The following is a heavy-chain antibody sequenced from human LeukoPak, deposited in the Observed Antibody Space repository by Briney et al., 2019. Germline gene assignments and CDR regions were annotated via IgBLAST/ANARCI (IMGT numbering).Heavy chain of an antibody. CDR3: AKEIVVVPAASFDY. CDR2: ISWNSGSI. D-gene: IGHD2-2*01. Sequence: PGGSLRLSCAASGFTFDDYAMHWVRQAPGKGLEWVSGISWNSGSIGYADSVKGRFTISRDNAKNSLYLQMNSLRAEDMAVYYCAKEIVVVPAASFDYWGQGTLVTVSS. CDR1: GFTFDDYA. V-gene: IGHV3-9*03. J-gene: IGHJ4*02.